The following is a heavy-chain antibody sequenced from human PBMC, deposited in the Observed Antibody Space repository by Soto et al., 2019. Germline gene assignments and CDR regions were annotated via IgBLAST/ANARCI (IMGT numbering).Heavy chain of an antibody. J-gene: IGHJ4*02. CDR3: ARRPTDYYDNSANYFLDY. Sequence: QVPLVQSGAEVKKPGASVKVSCTASGYTFITYGVRWVPQAPGQGLDWRGRISTYNGNTRYAERLQGRVTMTTDTTTNTAYMELRNLRSDNTAVYYCARRPTDYYDNSANYFLDYWGQGTLVTVSS. D-gene: IGHD3-22*01. CDR1: GYTFITYG. V-gene: IGHV1-18*01. CDR2: ISTYNGNT.